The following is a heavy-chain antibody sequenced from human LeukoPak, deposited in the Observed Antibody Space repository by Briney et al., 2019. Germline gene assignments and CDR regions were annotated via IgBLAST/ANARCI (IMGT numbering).Heavy chain of an antibody. J-gene: IGHJ6*02. CDR2: INPNSGGT. D-gene: IGHD3-22*01. V-gene: IGHV1-2*02. Sequence: ASVKVSCKASGYTFTGYYMHWVRQAPGQVLEWMGWINPNSGGTNYAQKFQGRVTMTRDTSISTAYMELSRLRSDDTAVYYCATMIVRDSHYYYGMDVWGQGTTVTVSS. CDR3: ATMIVRDSHYYYGMDV. CDR1: GYTFTGYY.